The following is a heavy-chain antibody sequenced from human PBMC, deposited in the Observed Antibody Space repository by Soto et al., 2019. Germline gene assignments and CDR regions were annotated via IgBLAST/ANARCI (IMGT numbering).Heavy chain of an antibody. V-gene: IGHV1-18*01. CDR3: ARGGYCSTPSCYLAWFDP. J-gene: IGHJ5*02. CDR2: ISAYNGNT. D-gene: IGHD2-2*01. CDR1: GYTFTSYG. Sequence: QVQLVQSGAEVKKPGASVKVSCKASGYTFTSYGISRVRQAPGQGLEWMGWISAYNGNTNHAQKFQGRVTMTTDTSTSTAYMELRSLRSDDTAVYYCARGGYCSTPSCYLAWFDPWGQGTLVTVSS.